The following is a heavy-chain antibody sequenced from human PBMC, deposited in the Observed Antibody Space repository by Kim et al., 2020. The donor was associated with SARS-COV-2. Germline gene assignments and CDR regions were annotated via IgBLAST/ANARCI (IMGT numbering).Heavy chain of an antibody. V-gene: IGHV3-7*05. CDR3: ARDEGSVPNFRCDY. CDR1: GFNFGGYS. CDR2: IKEDGSHK. J-gene: IGHJ4*02. Sequence: GGSLRLSCVASGFNFGGYSMTWVRQAPGRGLEWMANIKEDGSHKFYVDSVKGRFTISRDNARNSLYLQMNSLRVEDTAVYYCARDEGSVPNFRCDYWGQGTLVSVSS. D-gene: IGHD4-17*01.